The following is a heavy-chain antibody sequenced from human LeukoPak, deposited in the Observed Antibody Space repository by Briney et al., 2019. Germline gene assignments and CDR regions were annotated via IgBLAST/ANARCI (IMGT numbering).Heavy chain of an antibody. CDR2: ISNTGSAI. Sequence: GGSLRLSCAASGFIFSDYYMSWIRQPPGKGLEWISYISNTGSAIYYADSVKGRFTISRDNSKNTLYLQMNSLRAEDTAVYYCANGPTSSGHFYYFDYWGQGTQVTVSS. J-gene: IGHJ4*02. CDR3: ANGPTSSGHFYYFDY. D-gene: IGHD3-22*01. CDR1: GFIFSDYY. V-gene: IGHV3-11*04.